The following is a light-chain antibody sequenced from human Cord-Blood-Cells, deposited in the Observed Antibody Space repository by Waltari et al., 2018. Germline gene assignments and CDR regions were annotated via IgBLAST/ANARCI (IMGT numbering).Light chain of an antibody. J-gene: IGLJ2*01. Sequence: QSVLTQPPSVSGAPGQRVTLSCTGSRSNIGAGSDVHWYQQLPGTAPKLLIYGNSNRPSGVPDRFSGSKSGTSASLAITGLQAEDEADYYCQSYDSSLSGSVFGGGTKLTVL. V-gene: IGLV1-40*01. CDR2: GNS. CDR3: QSYDSSLSGSV. CDR1: RSNIGAGSD.